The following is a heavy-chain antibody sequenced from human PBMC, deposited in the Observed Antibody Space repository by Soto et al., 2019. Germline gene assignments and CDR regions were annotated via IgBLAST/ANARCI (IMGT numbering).Heavy chain of an antibody. CDR2: IWYDGSNK. D-gene: IGHD2-2*02. CDR3: ARDLRDIVVVPAAIEGVLYYGMDV. Sequence: GGSLRLSCAASGFTFSSYGMHWVRQAPGKGLEWVAVIWYDGSNKYYADSVKGRFTISRDNSKNTLYLQMNSLRAEDTAVYYCARDLRDIVVVPAAIEGVLYYGMDVWGQGTTVTVSS. V-gene: IGHV3-33*01. J-gene: IGHJ6*02. CDR1: GFTFSSYG.